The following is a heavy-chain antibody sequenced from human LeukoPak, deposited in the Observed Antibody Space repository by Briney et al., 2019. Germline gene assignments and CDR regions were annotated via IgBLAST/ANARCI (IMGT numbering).Heavy chain of an antibody. CDR1: GFTFSSYG. CDR2: ISYDGSNK. D-gene: IGHD4-23*01. J-gene: IGHJ4*02. V-gene: IGHV3-30*18. CDR3: AKEYQEPGGFDY. Sequence: PGGSLRLSCAASGFTFSSYGMHWVRQAPGKGLEWVAVISYDGSNKYYADSVKGRFTISRDNSKNTLYLQMNSLRAEDTAVYYCAKEYQEPGGFDYWGQGTLVTVSS.